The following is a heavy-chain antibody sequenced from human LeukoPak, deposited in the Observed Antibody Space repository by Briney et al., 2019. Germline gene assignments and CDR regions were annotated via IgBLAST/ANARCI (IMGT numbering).Heavy chain of an antibody. CDR3: ARGYNYGYVDY. CDR2: IYSSGST. V-gene: IGHV4-4*07. Sequence: PSETLSLTCTVSGDSISNYHWSWIRQPAGKGLEWIGRIYSSGSTNYNPSLRSRVTMSVDTSKNQFSQRLSSVTAADTAVYYCARGYNYGYVDYWGQGTLVTVSS. CDR1: GDSISNYH. J-gene: IGHJ4*02. D-gene: IGHD5-18*01.